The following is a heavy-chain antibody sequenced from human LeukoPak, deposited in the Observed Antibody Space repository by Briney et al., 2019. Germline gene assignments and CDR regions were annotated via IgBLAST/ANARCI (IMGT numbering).Heavy chain of an antibody. D-gene: IGHD4-11*01. CDR3: VKGVLGLQSYFDY. CDR2: INKDGGEK. Sequence: GGSLRLSCAASGFTFSSYWMSWVRQAPGKGLEWVANINKDGGEKYYVDSVKGRFTISRDNAKNSLYLQMNSLRADDTAVYYCVKGVLGLQSYFDYWGQGSLVTVSS. V-gene: IGHV3-7*03. J-gene: IGHJ4*02. CDR1: GFTFSSYW.